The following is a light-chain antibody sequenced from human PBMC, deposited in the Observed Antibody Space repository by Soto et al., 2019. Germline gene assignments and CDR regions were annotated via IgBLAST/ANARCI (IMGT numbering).Light chain of an antibody. CDR3: HQYNTCPPRFT. J-gene: IGKJ3*01. CDR1: QSVTTK. Sequence: EIVMTQSPAILSLSPGETATLSCRASQSVTTKLAWYQQRHGQTPRLLIYNASTRATAVPARFSGGGSVTEFSLTISSMQSDDFGVYYCHQYNTCPPRFTFGPGTKVDIK. V-gene: IGKV3-15*01. CDR2: NAS.